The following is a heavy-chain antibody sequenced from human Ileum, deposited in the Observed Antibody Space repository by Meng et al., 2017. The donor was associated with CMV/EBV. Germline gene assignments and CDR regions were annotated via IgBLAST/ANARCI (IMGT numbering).Heavy chain of an antibody. CDR1: GYIFTHYG. CDR3: ARWGPIVPLADY. D-gene: IGHD3-16*01. J-gene: IGHJ4*02. Sequence: QVQWVQSEGEMKKPGDSVKVSCKTSGYIFTHYGISWVREAPGHPLEWVGLISAYNGNTHYAQKFQDRLTMTTDKSTNTAYMELRSLTSDDTAFYYCARWGPIVPLADYWGQGTMVTVSS. CDR2: ISAYNGNT. V-gene: IGHV1-18*01.